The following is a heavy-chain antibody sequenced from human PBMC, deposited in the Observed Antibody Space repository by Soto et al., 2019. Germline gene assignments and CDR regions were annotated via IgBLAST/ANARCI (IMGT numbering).Heavy chain of an antibody. CDR3: ARLTTYYYYGMDV. Sequence: PGESLKISCKGSGYIFTSYWISWVRQMPGKGLEWMGRIDPSDSYTNYSPSFQGHVTIAADKSISTAYLEWRSLKASDTAMYYCARLTTYYYYGMDVWGQGTTVTV. V-gene: IGHV5-10-1*01. CDR1: GYIFTSYW. J-gene: IGHJ6*02. D-gene: IGHD1-1*01. CDR2: IDPSDSYT.